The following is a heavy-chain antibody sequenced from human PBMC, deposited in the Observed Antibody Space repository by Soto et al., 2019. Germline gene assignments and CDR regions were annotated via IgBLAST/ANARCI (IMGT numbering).Heavy chain of an antibody. CDR3: VSLVVGSYYFDF. D-gene: IGHD3-22*01. V-gene: IGHV4-4*02. CDR1: GAPTRSTNW. Sequence: VQRRDRGQGLVRPWGPVSLTSAVPGAPTRSTNWWSWFPRPPGKGLEWIGEIFHSGLTNYNPSLKSRIAISVDKSKNLFSLKLSSVTAADTAVYYCVSLVVGSYYFDFWGQGTLLTVSS. J-gene: IGHJ4*02. CDR2: IFHSGLT.